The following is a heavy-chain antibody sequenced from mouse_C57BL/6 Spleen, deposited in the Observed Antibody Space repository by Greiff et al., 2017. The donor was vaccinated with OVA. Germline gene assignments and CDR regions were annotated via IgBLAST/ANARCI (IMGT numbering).Heavy chain of an antibody. CDR3: AREWGTTVVDFAD. D-gene: IGHD1-1*01. V-gene: IGHV1-52*01. CDR1: GYTFTSYW. J-gene: IGHJ3*01. Sequence: QVQLQQPGAELVRPGSSVKLSCKASGYTFTSYWMHWVKQRPIQGLEWIGNIDPSDSETHYNQKFKDKATLTVDKSSSTAYMQLSSLTSEDSAVYYCAREWGTTVVDFADWGQGTLVTVSA. CDR2: IDPSDSET.